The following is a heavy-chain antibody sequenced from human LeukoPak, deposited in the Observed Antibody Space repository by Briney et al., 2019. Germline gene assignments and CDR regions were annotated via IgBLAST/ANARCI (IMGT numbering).Heavy chain of an antibody. J-gene: IGHJ4*02. Sequence: GGSLRLSCAASGFTFSSYGMHWVRQAPGKGLEWVAFIRYDGSNKYYADSVKGRFTISRDNSKNTLYLQMNSLRDEDTAVYYCARDTSYSFDYWGQGTLVTVSS. V-gene: IGHV3-30*02. D-gene: IGHD2/OR15-2a*01. CDR3: ARDTSYSFDY. CDR1: GFTFSSYG. CDR2: IRYDGSNK.